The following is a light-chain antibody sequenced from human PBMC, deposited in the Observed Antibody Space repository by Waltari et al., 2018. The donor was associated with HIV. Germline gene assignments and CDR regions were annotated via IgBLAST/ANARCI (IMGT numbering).Light chain of an antibody. J-gene: IGKJ3*01. CDR3: QQVNTYPLT. Sequence: DIQLTQSPSFLSASVGDRVIITCRASQDISTYLAWYQQKPGKAPEILIYSASTLQSGVPSRFSGGGSGPEFTLTISSLQPEDSATYFCQQVNTYPLTFGPGTKVDIK. CDR1: QDISTY. V-gene: IGKV1-9*01. CDR2: SAS.